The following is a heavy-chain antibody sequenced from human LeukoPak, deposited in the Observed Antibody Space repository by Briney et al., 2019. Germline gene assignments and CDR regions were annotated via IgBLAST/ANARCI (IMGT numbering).Heavy chain of an antibody. J-gene: IGHJ4*02. D-gene: IGHD3-3*01. Sequence: GGSLRLSCAASGFTFSSYAMSWVRQAPGKGLEWVSAISGSGGSTYYADSVKGRFTISRDNSENTLYLQMNSLRAEDTAVYYCAKTGFWSGYYKCFDYWGQGTLVTVSS. CDR3: AKTGFWSGYYKCFDY. V-gene: IGHV3-23*01. CDR2: ISGSGGST. CDR1: GFTFSSYA.